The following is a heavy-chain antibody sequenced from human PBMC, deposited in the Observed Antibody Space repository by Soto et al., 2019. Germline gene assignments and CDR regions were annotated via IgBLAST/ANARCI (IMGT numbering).Heavy chain of an antibody. V-gene: IGHV3-30-3*01. CDR1: GFTFSTYA. J-gene: IGHJ5*02. CDR3: ATYSQLDP. Sequence: QVQLVESGGGVVQPGRSLRLSCAASGFTFSTYARHWVRQAPGKGLEWVAVISYDGSIKYSADSVKGRFTISRDNSKNTLYLQMNSLRAEDTAVYYCATYSQLDPWGQGTLVTVSS. D-gene: IGHD6-13*01. CDR2: ISYDGSIK.